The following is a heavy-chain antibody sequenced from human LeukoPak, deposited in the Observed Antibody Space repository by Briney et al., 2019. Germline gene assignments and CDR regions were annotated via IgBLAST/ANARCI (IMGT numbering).Heavy chain of an antibody. CDR3: ARRPVVPAATYYYYYYMDV. V-gene: IGHV4-39*07. J-gene: IGHJ6*03. D-gene: IGHD2-2*01. CDR1: GGSISTGSYY. Sequence: SETLSLTCTVSGGSISTGSYYWGWIRQPPGKGLEWIGSIFYSGSTYYNPSLKSRVTISVDTSKNQFSLKLSSVTAADTAVYYCARRPVVPAATYYYYYYMDVWGKGTTVTVSS. CDR2: IFYSGST.